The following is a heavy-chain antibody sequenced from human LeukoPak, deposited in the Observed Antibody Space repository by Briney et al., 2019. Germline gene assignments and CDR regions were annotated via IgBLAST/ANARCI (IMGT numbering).Heavy chain of an antibody. J-gene: IGHJ4*02. CDR2: ISYDGSNK. CDR3: AKDPRPIYSYGPYYFDY. D-gene: IGHD5-18*01. Sequence: GRSLRLSCAASGFTFSSYAMHWVRQAPGKGLEWVAVISYDGSNKYYADSVKGRFTISRDNSKNTLYLQMNSLRAEDTAVYYCAKDPRPIYSYGPYYFDYWGQGTLVTVSS. CDR1: GFTFSSYA. V-gene: IGHV3-30*04.